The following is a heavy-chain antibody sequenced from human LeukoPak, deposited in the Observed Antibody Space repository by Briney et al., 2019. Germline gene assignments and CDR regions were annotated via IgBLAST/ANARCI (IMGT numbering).Heavy chain of an antibody. V-gene: IGHV3-7*01. CDR1: GFTFSSYW. D-gene: IGHD2-15*01. CDR2: IEQDGSEK. Sequence: GGSLRLSCAASGFTFSSYWMSWVRQAPGKGLEWVANIEQDGSEKYYVDSVKGRFTISRDNAKNSLYLQMNSLRAEDTAVYYCARVGYCSGGSCYGRVRDAFDIWGQGTMVTVSS. CDR3: ARVGYCSGGSCYGRVRDAFDI. J-gene: IGHJ3*02.